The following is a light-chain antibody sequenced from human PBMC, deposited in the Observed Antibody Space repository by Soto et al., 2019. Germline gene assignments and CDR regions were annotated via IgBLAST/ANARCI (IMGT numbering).Light chain of an antibody. Sequence: EIVLTQSPGTLSLSPGERATLSCRASQSVSSSYLAWYQQKPGQAPRLLIYGASSRATDIPDRFSGTVSGTDFTLIISRLEPEDFAVYYCQQYGGSPGYTFGQGTKLEIK. CDR1: QSVSSSY. CDR3: QQYGGSPGYT. J-gene: IGKJ2*01. CDR2: GAS. V-gene: IGKV3-20*01.